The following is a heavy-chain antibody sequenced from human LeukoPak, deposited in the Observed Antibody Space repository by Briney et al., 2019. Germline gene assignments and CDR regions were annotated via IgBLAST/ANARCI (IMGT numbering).Heavy chain of an antibody. J-gene: IGHJ4*02. D-gene: IGHD2-15*01. V-gene: IGHV3-30*18. CDR2: ISYDGSNK. Sequence: GRSLRLSCAASGFTFSSYGMHWVRQAPGKGLEWVAVISYDGSNKNYGDSVKGRFTISRDNSKNTLYLQMSSLRPEDTAVYYCAKDRGAWVVAATGPFDYWGQGTLVTVSS. CDR1: GFTFSSYG. CDR3: AKDRGAWVVAATGPFDY.